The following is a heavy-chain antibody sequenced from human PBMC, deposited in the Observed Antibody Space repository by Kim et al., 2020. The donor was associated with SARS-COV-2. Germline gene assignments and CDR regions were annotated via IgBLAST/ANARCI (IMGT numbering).Heavy chain of an antibody. CDR3: ARRPLGYRDY. J-gene: IGHJ4*02. D-gene: IGHD5-12*01. V-gene: IGHV4-38-2*02. CDR2: ISHGGTT. Sequence: SETLSLTCTVSGYSMSSGYFWDWIRQPPGKGLEWVGSISHGGTTYHNPSLKSRVTISIDTSKNQFSLKVNYVTAADTAVYFCARRPLGYRDYWGQGALVTVSS. CDR1: GYSMSSGYF.